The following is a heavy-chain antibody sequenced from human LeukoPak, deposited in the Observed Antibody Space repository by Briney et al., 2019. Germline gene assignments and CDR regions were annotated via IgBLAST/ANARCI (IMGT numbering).Heavy chain of an antibody. V-gene: IGHV4-59*01. J-gene: IGHJ4*02. CDR1: GGSISSYY. D-gene: IGHD3-9*01. CDR3: ARHLVSKPRHNYFDY. CDR2: IYYSGST. Sequence: PSETLSLTCTVSGGSISSYYWSWIRQPPGEGLEWIGYIYYSGSTNYNPSLKSRVTISVDTSKNQFSLKPSSVTAADTAVHYCARHLVSKPRHNYFDYWGQGTLVTVSS.